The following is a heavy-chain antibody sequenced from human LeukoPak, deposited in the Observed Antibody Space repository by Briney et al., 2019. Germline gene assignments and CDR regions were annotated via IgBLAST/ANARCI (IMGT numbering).Heavy chain of an antibody. CDR2: INHSGST. V-gene: IGHV4-34*01. D-gene: IGHD5-24*01. CDR3: ARDGSSLDY. J-gene: IGHJ4*02. Sequence: SETLSLTCAVYGDFFSGYYWSWIRQPPGKGLEWIGEINHSGSTNYNPSLKSRVTISLDTSKNQFSLKLSSVTAADTAVYYCARDGSSLDYWGQGTLVTVSS. CDR1: GDFFSGYY.